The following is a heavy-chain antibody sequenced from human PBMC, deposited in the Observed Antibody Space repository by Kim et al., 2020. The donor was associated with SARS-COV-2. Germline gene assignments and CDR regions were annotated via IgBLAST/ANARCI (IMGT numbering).Heavy chain of an antibody. CDR3: ASQGWPPMTRLFDI. Sequence: SETLSLTCTVSGYSISSGYYWGWIRQPPGKGLEWIGSIYHSGSTYYNPSLKSRVTISVDTSKNQFSLKLSSVTAADTAVYYCASQGWPPMTRLFDIWGQGTMVTVSS. CDR2: IYHSGST. V-gene: IGHV4-38-2*02. CDR1: GYSISSGYY. J-gene: IGHJ3*02. D-gene: IGHD3-22*01.